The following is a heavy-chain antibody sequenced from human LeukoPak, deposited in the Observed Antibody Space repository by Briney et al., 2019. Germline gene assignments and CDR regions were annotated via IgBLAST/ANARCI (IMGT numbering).Heavy chain of an antibody. D-gene: IGHD2-2*01. CDR2: IYYSGST. J-gene: IGHJ6*02. CDR3: ARDFFVVVPAAMDYYYGMDV. CDR1: GGSISSYY. V-gene: IGHV4-59*01. Sequence: SETLSLTCTVSGGSISSYYWSWIRQPPGKGLEWIGYIYYSGSTNYNPSLKSRVTISVDTSKNQFSLKLSSVTAADTAVYYCARDFFVVVPAAMDYYYGMDVWGQGTTVTVSS.